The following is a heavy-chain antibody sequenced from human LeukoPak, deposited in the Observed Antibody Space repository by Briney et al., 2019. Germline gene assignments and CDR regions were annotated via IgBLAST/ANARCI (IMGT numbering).Heavy chain of an antibody. CDR2: ISGSGHTT. V-gene: IGHV3-23*01. CDR1: GFTFSSYA. D-gene: IGHD1-26*01. CDR3: AKSRGESRGASNY. Sequence: PGGSLRLSCAASGFTFSSYAMNWVRQAPGKGLEWVSFISGSGHTTYYADSVKGRFTISRDSSKNTLYLQMNSLRAEGTAVYYCAKSRGESRGASNYWGPGTLVTVSS. J-gene: IGHJ4*02.